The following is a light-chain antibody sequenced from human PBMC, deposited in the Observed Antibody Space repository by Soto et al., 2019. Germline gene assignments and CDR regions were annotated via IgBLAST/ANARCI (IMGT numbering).Light chain of an antibody. Sequence: EIVLTQSPGTLSLSPGERATLSCRASQSVSSSYLAWYQQKPGQAPRLLIYGASSRATGIPDRFSGSGSGADFTHTISRLEPEDFAVYYCHQYGISPPVTFGQGTRLEIK. V-gene: IGKV3-20*01. J-gene: IGKJ5*01. CDR2: GAS. CDR1: QSVSSSY. CDR3: HQYGISPPVT.